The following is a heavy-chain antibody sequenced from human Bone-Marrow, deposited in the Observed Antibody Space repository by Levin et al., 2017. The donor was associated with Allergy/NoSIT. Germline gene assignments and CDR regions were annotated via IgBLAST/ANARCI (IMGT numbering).Heavy chain of an antibody. J-gene: IGHJ4*02. CDR1: GLAVTTTY. Sequence: GGSLRLSCAASGLAVTTTYMSWVRQAPGKGLEWVSTVYSGTSTYYADSVKGRFIISRDNSKNTLYLQMNSLRAEDTAVYYCAREWLFYYGSGTVGSFDYWGQGTLVTVSS. CDR2: VYSGTST. V-gene: IGHV3-66*01. CDR3: AREWLFYYGSGTVGSFDY. D-gene: IGHD3-10*01.